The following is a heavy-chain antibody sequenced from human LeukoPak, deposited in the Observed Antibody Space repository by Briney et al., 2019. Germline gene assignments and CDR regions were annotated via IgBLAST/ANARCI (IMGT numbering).Heavy chain of an antibody. D-gene: IGHD3-22*01. V-gene: IGHV3-73*01. CDR2: IRSKANSYAT. CDR1: GFTFSGSA. J-gene: IGHJ4*02. Sequence: GGSLRLSCAASGFTFSGSAMHWVRQASGKGLEWVGRIRSKANSYATAYAASVKGRFTISRDDSKNTAYLQMNSLKTEDTAVYYCTRPEGDYYDSSGYGTLDYWGQGTLVTVSS. CDR3: TRPEGDYYDSSGYGTLDY.